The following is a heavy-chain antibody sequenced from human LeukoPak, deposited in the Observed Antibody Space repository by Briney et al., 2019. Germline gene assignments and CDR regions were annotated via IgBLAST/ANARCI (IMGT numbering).Heavy chain of an antibody. D-gene: IGHD6-13*01. V-gene: IGHV4-39*01. CDR2: IYYSGST. CDR3: ARGGSSWYDYFGY. J-gene: IGHJ4*02. CDR1: GASISSSSYY. Sequence: SETLSLTCTVSGASISSSSYYWGWIRQPPGKGLEWIGSIYYSGSTHYNPSLKSRVTISVDTSKNQFSLKLSYVTAEDTAVYYCARGGSSWYDYFGYWGQGTLVAVSS.